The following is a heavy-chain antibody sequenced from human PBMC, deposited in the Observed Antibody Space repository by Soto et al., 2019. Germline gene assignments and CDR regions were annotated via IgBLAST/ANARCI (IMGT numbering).Heavy chain of an antibody. CDR3: ARGLRFFDF. V-gene: IGHV4-31*03. Sequence: QVQLQESGPGLVKPSQTLSLTCTVSGDSISTGVYYWNWIRQHPGKGLEWIGNISHNGSTYYNPSLKSRVTISVDPSKTQFSLKLSSVTAADTAVYYCARGLRFFDFWGQGTLGTVSS. D-gene: IGHD3-3*01. J-gene: IGHJ4*02. CDR2: ISHNGST. CDR1: GDSISTGVYY.